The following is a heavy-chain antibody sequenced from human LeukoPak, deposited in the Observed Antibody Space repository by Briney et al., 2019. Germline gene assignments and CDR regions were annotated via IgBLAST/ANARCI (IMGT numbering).Heavy chain of an antibody. CDR3: ARNVRVGYSSSWGVVDY. CDR2: ISYDGSNK. D-gene: IGHD6-13*01. V-gene: IGHV3-30*04. Sequence: GGSLRLSCAASGFTFSSYAMHWVRQAPGKGLEWVAVISYDGSNKYYADSVKGRFTISRDNSKNTLYLQMNSLRAGDTAVYYCARNVRVGYSSSWGVVDYWGQGTLVTVSS. J-gene: IGHJ4*02. CDR1: GFTFSSYA.